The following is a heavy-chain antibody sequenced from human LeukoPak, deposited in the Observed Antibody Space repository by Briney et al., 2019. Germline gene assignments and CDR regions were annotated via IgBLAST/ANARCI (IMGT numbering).Heavy chain of an antibody. D-gene: IGHD3-16*02. J-gene: IGHJ6*02. CDR1: GFTFSSYA. CDR3: AKQLHLGELSSSRPYGMDV. Sequence: GGSLRLSCAASGFTFSSYAMSWVRQAPGKGLEWVSAISGSGGSTYYADSVKGRFTISRDNSKNTLYLQMNSLRAEDTAVYYCAKQLHLGELSSSRPYGMDVWGQGTTVTVSS. V-gene: IGHV3-23*01. CDR2: ISGSGGST.